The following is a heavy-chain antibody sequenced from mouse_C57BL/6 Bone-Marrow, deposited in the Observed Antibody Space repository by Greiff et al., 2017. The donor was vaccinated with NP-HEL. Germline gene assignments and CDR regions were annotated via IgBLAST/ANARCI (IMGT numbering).Heavy chain of an antibody. CDR2: INYDGSST. CDR1: GFTFSDYY. D-gene: IGHD3-2*02. J-gene: IGHJ3*01. V-gene: IGHV5-16*01. Sequence: DVQLVESEGGLVQPGSSMKLSCTASGFTFSDYYMAWVRQVPEKGLEWVANINYDGSSTYYLDSLKSRFIISRDNAKNILYLQMSSLKSEDTATYYCAREDSSGLFAYWGQGTLVTVSA. CDR3: AREDSSGLFAY.